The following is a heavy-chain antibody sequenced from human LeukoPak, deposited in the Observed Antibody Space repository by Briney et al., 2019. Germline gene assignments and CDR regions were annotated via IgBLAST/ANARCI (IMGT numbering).Heavy chain of an antibody. V-gene: IGHV3-21*01. Sequence: GGSLRLSCAASGFTFSSYSMNWVRQAPGKGLEWVSSISSSSSYIYYADYVKGRFTISRDNAKNSLYLQMNSLRAEDTAVYYCARDGGIVATDDAFDIWGQGTMVTVSS. CDR2: ISSSSSYI. CDR3: ARDGGIVATDDAFDI. CDR1: GFTFSSYS. D-gene: IGHD5-12*01. J-gene: IGHJ3*02.